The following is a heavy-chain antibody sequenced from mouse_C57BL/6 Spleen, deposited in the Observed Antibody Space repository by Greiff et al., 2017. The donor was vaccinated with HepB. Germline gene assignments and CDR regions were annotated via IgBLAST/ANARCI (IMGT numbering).Heavy chain of an antibody. Sequence: EVKVVESGGGLVKPGGSLKLSCAASGFTFSSYTMSWVRQTPEKRLEWVATISGGGGNTYYPDSVKGRFTISRDNAKNTLYLQMSSLRSEDTALYYCARLQLGRYFDVWGTGTTVTVSS. CDR2: ISGGGGNT. V-gene: IGHV5-9*01. CDR3: ARLQLGRYFDV. CDR1: GFTFSSYT. J-gene: IGHJ1*03. D-gene: IGHD4-1*02.